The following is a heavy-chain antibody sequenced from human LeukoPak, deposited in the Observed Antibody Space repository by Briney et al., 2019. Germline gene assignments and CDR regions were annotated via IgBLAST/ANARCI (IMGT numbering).Heavy chain of an antibody. CDR1: GFTFGDYA. Sequence: PGGSLRLSCTASGFTFGDYAMSWVRQAPGKGLEWVGFITSKAYGATTDYAASVKGRFTISRDDSKSIASLQMNSPKSEDTAVYYCSRHIVGARTFFDYWGQGALVTVSS. J-gene: IGHJ4*02. D-gene: IGHD1-26*01. CDR2: ITSKAYGATT. V-gene: IGHV3-49*04. CDR3: SRHIVGARTFFDY.